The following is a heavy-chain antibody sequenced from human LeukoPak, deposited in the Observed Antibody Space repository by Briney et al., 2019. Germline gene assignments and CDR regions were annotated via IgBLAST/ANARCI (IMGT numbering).Heavy chain of an antibody. V-gene: IGHV4-39*01. D-gene: IGHD5-18*01. J-gene: IGHJ5*02. Sequence: SETLSLTCAVYGGSFSGYYWGWIRQPPGKGLEWIGSIYYSGSTYYNPSLKSRVTISVDTSKNQFSLKLSSVTAADTAVYYCARHLEGGYSYGIPGWFDPWGQGTLVTVSS. CDR2: IYYSGST. CDR3: ARHLEGGYSYGIPGWFDP. CDR1: GGSFSGYY.